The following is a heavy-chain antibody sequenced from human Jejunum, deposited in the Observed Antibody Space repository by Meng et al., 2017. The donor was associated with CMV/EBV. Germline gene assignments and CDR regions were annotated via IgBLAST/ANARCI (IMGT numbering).Heavy chain of an antibody. Sequence: SCAASGFTFGGYWMHWVRQVPGKGLMWVSHIDGGGSDTTYADSVKSRFTISRDNAKNMLFLHLKDLRAEDTAIYYCARDVYGMTSPHWGQGALVTVSS. J-gene: IGHJ4*02. CDR3: ARDVYGMTSPH. V-gene: IGHV3-74*03. D-gene: IGHD1-14*01. CDR2: IDGGGSDT. CDR1: GFTFGGYW.